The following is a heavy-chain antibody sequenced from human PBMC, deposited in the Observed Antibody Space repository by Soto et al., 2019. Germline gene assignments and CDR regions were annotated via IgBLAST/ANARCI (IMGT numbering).Heavy chain of an antibody. J-gene: IGHJ3*01. CDR1: GFTVSSNS. V-gene: IGHV3-66*01. CDR2: IYSGGTT. Sequence: PGGSLRLSCAASGFTVSSNSMSWVRQAPGKGLEWVSVIYSGGTTYYADSVKGRFTISRDNSKNTLYLQMNSLRAEDTAVYYCAREPSYAFDLWGQGTMVTVSS. CDR3: AREPSYAFDL.